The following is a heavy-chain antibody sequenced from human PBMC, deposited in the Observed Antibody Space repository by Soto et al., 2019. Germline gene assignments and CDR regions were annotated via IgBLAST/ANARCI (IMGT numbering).Heavy chain of an antibody. V-gene: IGHV3-23*01. CDR1: GFTFSNYA. CDR3: AKEGRWLRPPFDL. D-gene: IGHD5-12*01. CDR2: ISGSGGST. J-gene: IGHJ5*02. Sequence: EVQLFESGGGLVQPGGSLRLSCAASGFTFSNYAMTWVRQAPGKGLEWVSGISGSGGSTYYADSVKGQFTISRDNSKNTLFLQMNILRVEDTAVYYCAKEGRWLRPPFDLWGQGTLVTVSS.